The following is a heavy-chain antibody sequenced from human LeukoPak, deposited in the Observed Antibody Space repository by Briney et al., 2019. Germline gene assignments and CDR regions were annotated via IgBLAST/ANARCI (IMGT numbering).Heavy chain of an antibody. J-gene: IGHJ5*02. Sequence: SETLSLTCTVSGGSISSYYWSWIRQPPGKGLEWIGYIYYSGSTNYNPSLKSRVTISVDTPKNQFSLKLSSVTAADTAVYYCARLVVGSRFDPWGQGTLVTVSS. CDR1: GGSISSYY. CDR2: IYYSGST. CDR3: ARLVVGSRFDP. V-gene: IGHV4-59*01. D-gene: IGHD1-26*01.